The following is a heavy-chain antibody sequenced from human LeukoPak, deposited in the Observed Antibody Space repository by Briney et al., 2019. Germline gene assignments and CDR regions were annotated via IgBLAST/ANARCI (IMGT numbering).Heavy chain of an antibody. Sequence: PSETLSLTCTVPRGSISSRSDYWWAWIRQPPGQGLEWIGSVYHSGGIYYNPSLKSRLTISVDTSKDHFSLNLASVTAADTAVYYCAREGGFYRPLDYLGQGTLVTVSS. J-gene: IGHJ4*02. D-gene: IGHD3-3*01. CDR3: AREGGFYRPLDY. V-gene: IGHV4-39*02. CDR2: VYHSGGI. CDR1: RGSISSRSDY.